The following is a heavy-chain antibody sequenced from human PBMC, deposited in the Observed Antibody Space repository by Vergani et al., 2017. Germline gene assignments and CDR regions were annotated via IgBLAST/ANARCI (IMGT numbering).Heavy chain of an antibody. CDR1: GDSIISRSYY. J-gene: IGHJ4*02. Sequence: QMQLQESGPGLVKASETLSLTCTVSGDSIISRSYYWGWIRQPPGKGLEWIGSIYNSGNGDSSSSLKSRVTISADTSKNQFSLRLTSVTAADTAMYYCARVSCSSTSCYQPFDYWGQGTLVTVSS. V-gene: IGHV4-39*07. D-gene: IGHD2-2*01. CDR2: IYNSGNG. CDR3: ARVSCSSTSCYQPFDY.